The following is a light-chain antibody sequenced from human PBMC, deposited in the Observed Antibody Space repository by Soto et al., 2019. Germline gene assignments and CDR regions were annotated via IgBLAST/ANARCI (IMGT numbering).Light chain of an antibody. Sequence: DIQMTQSPSTLSASVGDRVTITCRASQSISSWLAWYQQKPGKAPKLMIFDASTLESGVPSRFSGSGSGTDFTLTISSLQPDDFATYYCQQYSDSSGALGQGTKVDIK. CDR3: QQYSDSSGA. CDR2: DAS. V-gene: IGKV1-5*01. J-gene: IGKJ1*01. CDR1: QSISSW.